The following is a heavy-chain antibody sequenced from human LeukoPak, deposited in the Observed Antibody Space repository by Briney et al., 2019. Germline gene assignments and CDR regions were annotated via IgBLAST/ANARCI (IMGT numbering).Heavy chain of an antibody. D-gene: IGHD2-8*01. CDR1: GGSFSGYY. CDR3: ARNGFRFLVAEYFQH. Sequence: PSETLSLTCAVYGGSFSGYYWSWIRQPPGKGLEWIGEINHSGSTNHNPSLKSRVTISVDTSKNQFSLKLSSVTAADTAVYYCARNGFRFLVAEYFQHWGQGTLVTVSS. CDR2: INHSGST. J-gene: IGHJ1*01. V-gene: IGHV4-34*01.